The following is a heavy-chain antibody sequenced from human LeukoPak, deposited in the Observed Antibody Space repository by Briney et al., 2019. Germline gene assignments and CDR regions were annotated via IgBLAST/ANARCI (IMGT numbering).Heavy chain of an antibody. D-gene: IGHD3-16*01. CDR2: ISPGGDGT. CDR1: GFTFSRFY. J-gene: IGHJ6*02. CDR3: APPLGRGTGSTETV. Sequence: PGGSLRLSCAASGFTFSRFYMNWVRQAPGKGLEWVSAISPGGDGTYYADSVKGRFTISRDNSKSTLYLQINSLRAEDTAVYYCAPPLGRGTGSTETVWGQGTTLTVSS. V-gene: IGHV3-23*01.